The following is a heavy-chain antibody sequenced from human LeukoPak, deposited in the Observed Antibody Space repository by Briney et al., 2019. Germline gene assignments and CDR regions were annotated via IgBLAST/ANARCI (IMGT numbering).Heavy chain of an antibody. Sequence: GGSLRLSCAASGFTFDDYTMHWVRQAPGKGLEWVSLISWDGGSTYYADSVKGRFTISRDNSKNSLYLQMNSLRTEDTALYYCAKDKDVQYTSSWIFDYWGQGTLVTVSS. D-gene: IGHD6-13*01. CDR3: AKDKDVQYTSSWIFDY. J-gene: IGHJ4*02. CDR1: GFTFDDYT. CDR2: ISWDGGST. V-gene: IGHV3-43*01.